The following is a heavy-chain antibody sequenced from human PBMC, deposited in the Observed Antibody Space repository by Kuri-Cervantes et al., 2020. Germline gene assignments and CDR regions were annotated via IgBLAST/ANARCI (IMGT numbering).Heavy chain of an antibody. D-gene: IGHD5-12*01. V-gene: IGHV3-23*01. J-gene: IGHJ6*03. Sequence: GGSLRLSCTASGFTFTSYVMSWVRQAPGKGLEWVSAISASGGTTYSADSVKGRFTISRDNSKNTLYLQMNSLRAEDAAVYYCARDRYSGYDYGYYYYYMDVWGKGTTVTVSS. CDR1: GFTFTSYV. CDR2: ISASGGTT. CDR3: ARDRYSGYDYGYYYYYMDV.